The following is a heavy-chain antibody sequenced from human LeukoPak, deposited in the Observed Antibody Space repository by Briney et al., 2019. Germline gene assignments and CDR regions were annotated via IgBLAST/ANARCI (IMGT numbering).Heavy chain of an antibody. Sequence: ASVKVSCKTSGYTFTSYGISWVRQAPGQGLEWMGWISAYNGNTHSAQKLQGRVTMTTDTSTSTAYMELRSLRSDDTAVYYCARNWNYAFDYWGQGTLVTVSS. J-gene: IGHJ4*02. V-gene: IGHV1-18*01. CDR1: GYTFTSYG. CDR3: ARNWNYAFDY. D-gene: IGHD1-7*01. CDR2: ISAYNGNT.